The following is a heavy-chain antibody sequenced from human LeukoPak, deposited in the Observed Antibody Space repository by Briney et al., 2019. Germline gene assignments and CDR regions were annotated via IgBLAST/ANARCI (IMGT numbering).Heavy chain of an antibody. CDR2: INHSGST. J-gene: IGHJ4*02. V-gene: IGHV4-34*01. Sequence: SETLSLTCAVYGGSFSGYYWSWIRQPPGKGLEWIGEINHSGSTSYNPSLKSRVTISVDTSKNQFSLNLSSVTAADTAVYFCARDHHGSSYWGQGILVAVSS. D-gene: IGHD6-13*01. CDR3: ARDHHGSSY. CDR1: GGSFSGYY.